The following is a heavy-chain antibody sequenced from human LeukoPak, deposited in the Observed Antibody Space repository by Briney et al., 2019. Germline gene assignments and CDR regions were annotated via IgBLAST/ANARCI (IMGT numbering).Heavy chain of an antibody. J-gene: IGHJ4*02. CDR1: GFTFSSYA. D-gene: IGHD2-21*02. CDR2: ISGDAALT. V-gene: IGHV3-23*01. CDR3: AKDHGVDWHFDY. Sequence: GGSLRLSCAASGFTFSSYAISWVRQAPGKGLEWVSSISGDAALTYYADSAKGRFTISRDSSKNTLYLQMNRLRADDTAVYYCAKDHGVDWHFDYWGRGTLVTVS.